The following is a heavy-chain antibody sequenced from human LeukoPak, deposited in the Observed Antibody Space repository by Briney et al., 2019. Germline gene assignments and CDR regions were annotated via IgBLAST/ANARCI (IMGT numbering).Heavy chain of an antibody. Sequence: PSETLSLTCTVSSGSIGTDFWSWIRQPPGKGLEWIGFNSHSGDSNYNPSLKSRVTISVDSSKDQFSLKMTSVTAAATAVYYCARGGASSRYFDSWGQGTLVTVSS. CDR2: NSHSGDS. J-gene: IGHJ4*02. V-gene: IGHV4-59*01. CDR3: ARGGASSRYFDS. CDR1: SGSIGTDF. D-gene: IGHD1-26*01.